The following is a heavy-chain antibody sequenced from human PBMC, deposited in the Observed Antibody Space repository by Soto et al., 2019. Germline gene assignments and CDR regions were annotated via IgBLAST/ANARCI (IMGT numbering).Heavy chain of an antibody. CDR3: ARQFTDGDYQY. CDR2: IIPMFGTT. Sequence: QVQLVQSGAEVKKPGSSVKVSCKASGGTFTTYPINWVRQAPGQGLEWMGGIIPMFGTTNYAQKFQGRVTITSDESTSTAYMELSSLRSEYTAMYYCARQFTDGDYQYWGQGTLVTVSS. V-gene: IGHV1-69*01. D-gene: IGHD4-17*01. J-gene: IGHJ4*02. CDR1: GGTFTTYP.